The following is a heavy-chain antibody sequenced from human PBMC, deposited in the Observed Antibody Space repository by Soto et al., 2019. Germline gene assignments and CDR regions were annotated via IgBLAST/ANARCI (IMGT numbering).Heavy chain of an antibody. J-gene: IGHJ6*02. D-gene: IGHD2-15*01. CDR2: IYPGDSKT. Sequence: PGESLKISCKASGYNFSSLWIAWVRQTPGKGLQWMGVIYPGDSKTKFSPSFQGQVTISADKSFSTAYLQWSSLQASDTAIYYCARGGGSAYSSMDVWGQGTTVTSP. CDR1: GYNFSSLW. V-gene: IGHV5-51*01. CDR3: ARGGGSAYSSMDV.